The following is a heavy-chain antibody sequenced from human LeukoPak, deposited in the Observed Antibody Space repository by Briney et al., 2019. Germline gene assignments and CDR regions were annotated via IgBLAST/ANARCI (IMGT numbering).Heavy chain of an antibody. CDR2: INHSGST. J-gene: IGHJ4*02. D-gene: IGHD4-11*01. CDR1: GGSVSSGSYY. V-gene: IGHV4-61*01. CDR3: ARGNHDYSNYY. Sequence: SETLSLTCTVSGGSVSSGSYYWSWIRQPPGKGLEWIGEINHSGSTNYNPSLKSRVTISVDTSKNQFSLKLSSVTAADTAVYYCARGNHDYSNYYWGQGTLVTVSS.